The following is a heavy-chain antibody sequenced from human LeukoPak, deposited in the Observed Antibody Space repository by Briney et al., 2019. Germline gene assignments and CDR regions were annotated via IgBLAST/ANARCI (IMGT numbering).Heavy chain of an antibody. V-gene: IGHV3-7*03. CDR3: ARSTGWYAFPED. D-gene: IGHD6-19*01. J-gene: IGHJ4*02. CDR1: GFTFGSYW. CDR2: TNQNAGEK. Sequence: GGSLRLSCAASGFTFGSYWMSWVRQAPGKGLEWVASTNQNAGEKYYVDSVKGRFTISRDNAKNSLFPQMNSLRAEDTAIYYCARSTGWYAFPEDWGQGTLVTVSS.